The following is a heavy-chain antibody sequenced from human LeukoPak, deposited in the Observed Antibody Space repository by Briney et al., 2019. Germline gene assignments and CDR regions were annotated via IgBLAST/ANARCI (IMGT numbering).Heavy chain of an antibody. CDR1: GGSISSYY. CDR2: IYYGGST. CDR3: ARDHESHFDY. J-gene: IGHJ4*02. Sequence: SKTLSLTCNVSGGSISSYYWSWIRQPPGKGLEWIGYIYYGGSTNYNPSLKSRVTISVDTSKNQFSLKLSSVTAADTAVYYCARDHESHFDYWGQGTLVTVSS. V-gene: IGHV4-59*01.